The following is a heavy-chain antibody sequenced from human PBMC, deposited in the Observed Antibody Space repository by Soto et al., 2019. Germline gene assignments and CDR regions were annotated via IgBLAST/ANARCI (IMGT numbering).Heavy chain of an antibody. Sequence: QVQLVESGGDVVQPGRSLRLSCAASGSTFSSYDIHWVRQAPGKGLEWVALISPDGSNAYYADSVKGRFTVSRDNAKNTVYLQMNSLRAEDAAVYYCARGPSHGAFDIWGQGTMVTVSS. CDR2: ISPDGSNA. CDR3: ARGPSHGAFDI. J-gene: IGHJ3*02. CDR1: GSTFSSYD. V-gene: IGHV3-30-3*01.